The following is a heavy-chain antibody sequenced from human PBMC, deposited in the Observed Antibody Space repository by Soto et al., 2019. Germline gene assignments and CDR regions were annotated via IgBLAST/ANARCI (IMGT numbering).Heavy chain of an antibody. D-gene: IGHD3-16*01. CDR3: ARGDRGGFDL. CDR2: VHSDGTTT. Sequence: EVQLVESGGGLVQPGESLRLSCAASGFTFDYYWMHWVRQAPGKGLVWVSRVHSDGTTTTYADSVKGRFTISRDNARNTVSLQMRSLRAEDTAIYSCARGDRGGFDLWGHGTVVTVSS. CDR1: GFTFDYYW. J-gene: IGHJ3*01. V-gene: IGHV3-74*01.